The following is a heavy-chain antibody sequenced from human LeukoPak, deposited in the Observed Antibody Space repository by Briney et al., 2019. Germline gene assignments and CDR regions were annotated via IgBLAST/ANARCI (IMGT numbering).Heavy chain of an antibody. D-gene: IGHD4-17*01. CDR2: ISNDGHFK. CDR1: GFTFRTYT. V-gene: IGHV3-30-3*02. CDR3: AKHGDYSSYFDY. J-gene: IGHJ4*02. Sequence: GGSLRLSCAASGFTFRTYTIHWVRQAPGKGLEWVAVISNDGHFKYYADSVKGRFTISRDNSKSTLFLQMNSLTIEDTAVYYCAKHGDYSSYFDYWGQGTLVTVSS.